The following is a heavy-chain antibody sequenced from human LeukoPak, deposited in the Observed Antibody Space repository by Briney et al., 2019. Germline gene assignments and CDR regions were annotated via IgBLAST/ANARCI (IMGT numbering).Heavy chain of an antibody. J-gene: IGHJ2*01. D-gene: IGHD4-17*01. CDR1: GYNFTGNY. V-gene: IGHV1-2*02. CDR2: INPNSGAT. CDR3: AKNGWFLDL. Sequence: ASVKVSCETSGYNFTGNYMHWVRQAPGQGLEWMGWINPNSGATSFAQKFQGRVTMTRDTSISTAYMELSSLRSDDTAVYYCAKNGWFLDLWGRGTLVTVSS.